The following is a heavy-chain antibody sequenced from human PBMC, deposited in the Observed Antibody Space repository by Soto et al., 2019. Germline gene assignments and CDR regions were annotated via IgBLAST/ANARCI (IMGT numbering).Heavy chain of an antibody. V-gene: IGHV4-39*01. CDR1: GGCISGSLDY. J-gene: IGHJ5*02. Sequence: SETLSLTCTVSGGCISGSLDYWDWIRQPPGKGLEWIGNVYHSGSTYYNPALKSRVTISVDTSRNQFSLRLRSVIAADTAVYYCARHLDNWNFNWFDPWGQGTLVTVSS. CDR2: VYHSGST. D-gene: IGHD1-1*01. CDR3: ARHLDNWNFNWFDP.